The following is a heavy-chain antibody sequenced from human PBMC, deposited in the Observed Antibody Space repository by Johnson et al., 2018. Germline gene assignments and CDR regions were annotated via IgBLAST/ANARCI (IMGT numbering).Heavy chain of an antibody. CDR3: ARRAYYYDSSGYYQTHDAFDI. CDR1: GFTFSSYG. Sequence: VQLVETGGGVVQPGRSLRLSCAASGFTFSSYGMHWVRQAPGKGLEWVAVIWYDGSNKYYADSVKGRFTLSRDNSRNTLYRQMNSLRGGDTDVYYCARRAYYYDSSGYYQTHDAFDIWGQGTMVTVSS. CDR2: IWYDGSNK. J-gene: IGHJ3*02. V-gene: IGHV3-33*01. D-gene: IGHD3-22*01.